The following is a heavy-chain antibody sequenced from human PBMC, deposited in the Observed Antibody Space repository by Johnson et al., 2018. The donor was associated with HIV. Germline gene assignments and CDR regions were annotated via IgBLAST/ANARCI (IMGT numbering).Heavy chain of an antibody. CDR2: INWNGGRT. Sequence: VQLVESGGGLVPPGGSLRLSCAASGFTFSSYGMHWVREAPGKGLEWVSGINWNGGRTGYADSVKGRLTISRDNAKNSLYLQMNSLRAEDTALYYCARAVGGSYHDAFDSWGQGTMVTVSS. CDR1: GFTFSSYG. J-gene: IGHJ3*02. V-gene: IGHV3-20*04. D-gene: IGHD1-26*01. CDR3: ARAVGGSYHDAFDS.